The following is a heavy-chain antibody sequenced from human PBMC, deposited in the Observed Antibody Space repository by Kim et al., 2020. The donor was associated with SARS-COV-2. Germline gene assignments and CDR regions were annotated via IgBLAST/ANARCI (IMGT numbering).Heavy chain of an antibody. CDR3: ARHRRYSTVTYGGDFDY. CDR1: GGSISSSSYY. J-gene: IGHJ4*02. CDR2: IYYSGSP. V-gene: IGHV4-39*01. Sequence: SETLSLTCTVSGGSISSSSYYWGWIRQPPGKGLEWIGSIYYSGSPYYNPSLKSRVTISVDTSKNQFSLKLSSVTAADTAVYYCARHRRYSTVTYGGDFDYWGQGTLVTVSS. D-gene: IGHD4-17*01.